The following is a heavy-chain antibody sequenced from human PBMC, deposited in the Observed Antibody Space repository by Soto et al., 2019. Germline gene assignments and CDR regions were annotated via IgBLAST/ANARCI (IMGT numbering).Heavy chain of an antibody. CDR1: GGTFSTSS. D-gene: IGHD4-17*01. J-gene: IGHJ3*02. CDR2: ILPVFGTA. V-gene: IGHV1-69*14. Sequence: QVHLVQSGAEVKKPGSSVKVSCKASGGTFSTSSINWLRQAPGQRPEWMGNILPVFGTADYAQKFRDRVTITADKSTNTAYMELRSLFSEDAAVYYCARGHEYGGNSDALDIWGQGTVVTVSS. CDR3: ARGHEYGGNSDALDI.